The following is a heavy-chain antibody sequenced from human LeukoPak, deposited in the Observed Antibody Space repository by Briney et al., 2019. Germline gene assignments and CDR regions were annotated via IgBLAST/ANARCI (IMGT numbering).Heavy chain of an antibody. V-gene: IGHV4-59*01. CDR1: GGSISPYY. CDR2: IYYSGST. D-gene: IGHD4-23*01. CDR3: ARGRWRIDY. Sequence: PSETLSLTCTVSGGSISPYYWSWIRQPPGKGLEWIGYIYYSGSTNCNPSLKSRVTISVDTSKNQFSLKLSSVTAADTAVYYCARGRWRIDYWGQGTLVTVSS. J-gene: IGHJ4*02.